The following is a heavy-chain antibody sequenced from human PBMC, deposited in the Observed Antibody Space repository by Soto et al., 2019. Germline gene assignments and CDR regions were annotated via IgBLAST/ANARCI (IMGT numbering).Heavy chain of an antibody. CDR2: IYHSGST. Sequence: NPSETLSLTCAVSGGSISSGGYSWSWIRQPPGKGLEWIGYIYHSGSTYYNPSLKSRVTISVDRSKNQFSLKLTSVTAADTAVYYSARVTVWFDPWGQGTLVTVSS. V-gene: IGHV4-30-2*01. CDR1: GGSISSGGYS. J-gene: IGHJ5*02. CDR3: ARVTVWFDP. D-gene: IGHD4-17*01.